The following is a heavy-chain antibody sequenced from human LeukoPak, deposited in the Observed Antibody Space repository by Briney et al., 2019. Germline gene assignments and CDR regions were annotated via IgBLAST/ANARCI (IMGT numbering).Heavy chain of an antibody. CDR3: ARALVKHFDY. D-gene: IGHD3-22*01. CDR2: ISGSDGTT. Sequence: GGSLRLSCAASAFTFSSYAMSWVRQAPGKGLEWVSAISGSDGTTYYADSVKGRFTISRDNSKNTLYLQMNSLRAEDTAVYYCARALVKHFDYWGQGTLVTVSS. CDR1: AFTFSSYA. V-gene: IGHV3-23*01. J-gene: IGHJ4*02.